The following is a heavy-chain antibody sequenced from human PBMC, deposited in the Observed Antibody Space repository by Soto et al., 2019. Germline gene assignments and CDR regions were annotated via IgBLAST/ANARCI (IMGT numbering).Heavy chain of an antibody. CDR3: AQWVGGFMYDNSTKSES. CDR2: VAYDGSKT. D-gene: IGHD3-22*01. Sequence: QVQLVETGGGVVQPGRSLRLTCAASGFTFSSNGMHWVRQAPGKGLEWVALVAYDGSKTYYGDSVRGRFTISRENSEKPLYLQMNSLSAEDTAVYYCAQWVGGFMYDNSTKSESWGQGTLVTVS. J-gene: IGHJ5*02. V-gene: IGHV3-30*03. CDR1: GFTFSSNG.